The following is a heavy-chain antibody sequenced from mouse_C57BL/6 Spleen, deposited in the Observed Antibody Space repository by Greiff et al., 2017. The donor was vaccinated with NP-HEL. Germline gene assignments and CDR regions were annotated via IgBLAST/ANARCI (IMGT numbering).Heavy chain of an antibody. J-gene: IGHJ4*01. CDR1: GSTFTSYW. CDR2: IDPNSGGT. D-gene: IGHD2-2*01. Sequence: QVQLQQPGAELVKPGASVKLTCKASGSTFTSYWMHWVKQRPGRGLEWMGRIDPNSGGTKYNEKFKSKATLTVDKPSHSAYMQLHRLTAEDSAVYYCARSGGYDGGYAMDYWGQGTSVTVSS. V-gene: IGHV1-72*01. CDR3: ARSGGYDGGYAMDY.